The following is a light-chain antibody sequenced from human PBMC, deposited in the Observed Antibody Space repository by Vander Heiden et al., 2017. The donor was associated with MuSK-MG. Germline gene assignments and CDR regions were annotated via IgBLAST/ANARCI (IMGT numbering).Light chain of an antibody. CDR3: ETWDSNSLV. Sequence: QPVLTQSSSASASLGSSVKLTCTLSSGHSSYIIAWHQQQPGKAPRYLMKLEGSGSYNKGSGVPDRFSVSSSGADRYLTISNLQSEDEADYYCETWDSNSLVFGGGTKLTVL. V-gene: IGLV4-60*03. CDR1: SGHSSYI. CDR2: LEGSGSY. J-gene: IGLJ2*01.